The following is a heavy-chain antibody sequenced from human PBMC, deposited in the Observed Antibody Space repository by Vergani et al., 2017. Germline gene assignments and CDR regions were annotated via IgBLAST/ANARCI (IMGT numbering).Heavy chain of an antibody. CDR3: AKDVKYCSSTSCYGNWYFDL. V-gene: IGHV3-23*04. D-gene: IGHD2-2*01. Sequence: EVQLVESGGGVVQPGGSLRLSCAASGFTFSSYAMSWVRQAPGKGLEGVAGISGSGGSTYYADSVKGRFTISRDNSKNTLYLQMNGLRAADTAVYYCAKDVKYCSSTSCYGNWYFDLWGRGTLVTVSS. J-gene: IGHJ2*01. CDR1: GFTFSSYA. CDR2: ISGSGGST.